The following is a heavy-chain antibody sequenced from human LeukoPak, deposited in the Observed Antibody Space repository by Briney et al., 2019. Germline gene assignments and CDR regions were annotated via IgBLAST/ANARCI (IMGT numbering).Heavy chain of an antibody. Sequence: GGSLRLSCAASGFTFSSYSMNWVRQAPGKGLEWVSSISSSSSYIYYADSVKGQFTISRDSSKNAVYLQMNSLRAEDTAVYYCAKGPTDQDGYIHGYGADYWGQGTLVTVSS. J-gene: IGHJ4*02. CDR2: ISSSSSYI. D-gene: IGHD5-12*01. CDR3: AKGPTDQDGYIHGYGADY. CDR1: GFTFSSYS. V-gene: IGHV3-21*04.